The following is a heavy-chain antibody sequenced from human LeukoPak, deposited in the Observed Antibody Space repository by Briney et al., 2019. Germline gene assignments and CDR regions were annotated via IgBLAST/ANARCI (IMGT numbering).Heavy chain of an antibody. Sequence: PGGSLRLSCAASGFTFSGYAMHWVRQAPGKGLEWVAIISYDGNKKYYADSVKGRFTISRDNSKNTVYLQMNSLRAEDTAVYYCAREHTSIVGAPYFDYWGQGTLVTVSS. D-gene: IGHD1-26*01. V-gene: IGHV3-30*04. CDR2: ISYDGNKK. J-gene: IGHJ4*02. CDR1: GFTFSGYA. CDR3: AREHTSIVGAPYFDY.